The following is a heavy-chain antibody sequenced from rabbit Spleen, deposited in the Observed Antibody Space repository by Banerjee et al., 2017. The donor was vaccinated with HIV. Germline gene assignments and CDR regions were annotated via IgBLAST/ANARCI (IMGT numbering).Heavy chain of an antibody. V-gene: IGHV1S45*01. CDR1: GFTINSNYY. CDR2: IDIGSSGFP. D-gene: IGHD1-1*01. J-gene: IGHJ6*01. Sequence: QEQLVESGGGLVKPEGSLTLTCTASGFTINSNYYMCWVRQAPGKGLEWIACIDIGSSGFPYFASWAKGRFTISKTSSTTVTLQMTSLTAADTATYFCARDTSSSFSSYGMDLWGQGTLVSVS. CDR3: ARDTSSSFSSYGMDL.